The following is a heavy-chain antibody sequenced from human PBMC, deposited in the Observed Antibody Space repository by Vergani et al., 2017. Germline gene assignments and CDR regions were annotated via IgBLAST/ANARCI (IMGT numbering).Heavy chain of an antibody. D-gene: IGHD5-12*01. J-gene: IGHJ6*02. CDR1: GFTFNHYA. Sequence: EVQLLESGGDLVQPGGSLRLSCAASGFTFNHYAMNWVRQAPGKGLEWVSGISGSGGSTYYAGSVKGRFTISRDSSKNTQYLQMNSLSAGDTAVYYCAKANHRNSGYDYLYYYHAMDVWGQGTTVTVSS. CDR2: ISGSGGST. CDR3: AKANHRNSGYDYLYYYHAMDV. V-gene: IGHV3-23*01.